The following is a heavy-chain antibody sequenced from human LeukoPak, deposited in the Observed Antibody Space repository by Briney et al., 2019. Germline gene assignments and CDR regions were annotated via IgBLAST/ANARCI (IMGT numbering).Heavy chain of an antibody. Sequence: ASVKVSCKASGYTFTGYYMHWVRQAPRQGLEWMGWINPNSGGTNYAQKFQGRVTMTRDTSISTAYMELSRLRSDDTAVYYCASGPIVGATESKYYFDYWGQGTLVTVSS. J-gene: IGHJ4*02. CDR1: GYTFTGYY. D-gene: IGHD1-26*01. CDR3: ASGPIVGATESKYYFDY. CDR2: INPNSGGT. V-gene: IGHV1-2*02.